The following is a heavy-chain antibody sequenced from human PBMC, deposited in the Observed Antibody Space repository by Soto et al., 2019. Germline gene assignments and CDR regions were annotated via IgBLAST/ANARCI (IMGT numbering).Heavy chain of an antibody. CDR3: TTDNCSGGRCTGWDV. J-gene: IGHJ6*04. V-gene: IGHV3-15*01. CDR1: RFTFSNAW. CDR2: IKSKTDGGTT. D-gene: IGHD2-15*01. Sequence: EVQLVESGGGLVKPGGSLRLSCAASRFTFSNAWMSWVRQAPGEGLEWVGRIKSKTDGGTTDYAAPVKGSFIISRDDTNNTLFLQMDSLKTADTAVYYCTTDNCSGGRCTGWDVWGKGTTVTVSS.